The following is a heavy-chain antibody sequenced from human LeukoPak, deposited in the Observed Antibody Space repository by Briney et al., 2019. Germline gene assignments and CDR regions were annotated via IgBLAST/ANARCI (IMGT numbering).Heavy chain of an antibody. D-gene: IGHD3-22*01. CDR2: ISGSGPST. CDR3: AKDSSVFHYDSRNFDY. CDR1: GFTFSTYA. Sequence: GGSLRLSCAASGFTFSTYAMSWVRQAPGKGLEWVSVISGSGPSTYYADSVKGRFTISRDNSKNTLYLQMNSLRAEDTAVFYCAKDSSVFHYDSRNFDYWGQGTLVTVSS. V-gene: IGHV3-23*01. J-gene: IGHJ4*02.